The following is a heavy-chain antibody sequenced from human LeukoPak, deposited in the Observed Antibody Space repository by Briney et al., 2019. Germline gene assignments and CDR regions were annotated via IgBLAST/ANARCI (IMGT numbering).Heavy chain of an antibody. CDR3: ASSSALRITIFGVVIH. Sequence: PGGSLRLSCAASGFTFSTYNMNWVRQAPGKGLEWVSSISSSSSYIYYADSVKGRFTISRDNAKNSLYLQMNSLRAEDTAVYYCASSSALRITIFGVVIHWGQGTLVTVSS. J-gene: IGHJ1*01. D-gene: IGHD3-3*01. CDR1: GFTFSTYN. V-gene: IGHV3-21*01. CDR2: ISSSSSYI.